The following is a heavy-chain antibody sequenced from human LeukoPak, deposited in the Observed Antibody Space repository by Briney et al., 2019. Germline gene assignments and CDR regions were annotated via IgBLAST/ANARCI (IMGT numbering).Heavy chain of an antibody. CDR3: ARELVDGGNSYYFDY. J-gene: IGHJ4*02. Sequence: SETLSLTCTGPGGSISSYYWSWIRQPPGKGLEWIGYIYYSGSTNYNPSLKSRVTISVDTSKNQFSLKLSSVTAADTAVYYCARELVDGGNSYYFDYWGQGTLVTVSS. CDR1: GGSISSYY. CDR2: IYYSGST. D-gene: IGHD4-23*01. V-gene: IGHV4-59*12.